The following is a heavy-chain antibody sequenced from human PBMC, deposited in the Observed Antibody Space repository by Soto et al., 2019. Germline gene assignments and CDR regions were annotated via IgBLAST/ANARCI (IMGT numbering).Heavy chain of an antibody. D-gene: IGHD3-22*01. J-gene: IGHJ4*02. CDR1: GATFSSYA. CDR3: ARDKGAYYSHLVY. V-gene: IGHV1-69*06. Sequence: QVLLVQSGAEVKKPGSSVKVSCKLSGATFSSYAMSWVRQAPGQGLEWIGGIIPFFGTPHYAQKFQGRVTITADTSTATSYMELSSLRSDDTAVYYCARDKGAYYSHLVYWGQGTLVTVSS. CDR2: IIPFFGTP.